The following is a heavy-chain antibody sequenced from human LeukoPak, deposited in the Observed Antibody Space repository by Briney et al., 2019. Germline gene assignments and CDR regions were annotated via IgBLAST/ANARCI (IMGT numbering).Heavy chain of an antibody. CDR1: GGSISSYY. V-gene: IGHV4-59*12. D-gene: IGHD3-22*01. Sequence: SETLSLTCTVSGGSISSYYWSWIRQPPGKGLEWIGYIYYSGSTNYNPSLKSRVTISVDTSKNQFSLKLSAVTAADTALYFCARSDYHNGYMSYWGQGTLVTVSS. CDR3: ARSDYHNGYMSY. CDR2: IYYSGST. J-gene: IGHJ4*02.